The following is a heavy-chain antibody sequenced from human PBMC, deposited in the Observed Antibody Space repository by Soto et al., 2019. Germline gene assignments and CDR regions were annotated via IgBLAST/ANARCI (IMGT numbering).Heavy chain of an antibody. J-gene: IGHJ4*02. D-gene: IGHD3-3*01. Sequence: GGSLRLSCAASGFTFSSYAMSWVRQAPGKGLEWVSAISGSGGSTYYADSVKGRFTISRDNSKNTLYLQMNSLRAEDTAVYYCAKGRVGRRIFGVVINNFDYWGQGTLVTVSS. CDR2: ISGSGGST. CDR1: GFTFSSYA. CDR3: AKGRVGRRIFGVVINNFDY. V-gene: IGHV3-23*01.